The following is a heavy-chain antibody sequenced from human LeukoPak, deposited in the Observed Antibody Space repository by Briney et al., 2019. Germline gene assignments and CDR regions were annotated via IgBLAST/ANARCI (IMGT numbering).Heavy chain of an antibody. V-gene: IGHV3-48*03. CDR1: GFTFSSYE. J-gene: IGHJ2*01. D-gene: IGHD3-10*01. Sequence: GGSLRLSCSTSGFTFSSYEMHWVRQAPGKGLEWVACISNSDDSAYYADSVKGRFTISRDNAKNSVDLQMSSLRGEDTAVYYAARGTARLVWFGELAGYFDLWGRGTLVTVSS. CDR2: ISNSDDSA. CDR3: ARGTARLVWFGELAGYFDL.